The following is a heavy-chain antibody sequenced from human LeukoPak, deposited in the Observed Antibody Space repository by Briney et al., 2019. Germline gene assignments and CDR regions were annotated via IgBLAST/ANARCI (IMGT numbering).Heavy chain of an antibody. D-gene: IGHD5-24*01. CDR3: AKAKWLQSPFDY. CDR2: INWNSDAI. J-gene: IGHJ4*02. V-gene: IGHV3-9*01. CDR1: VFTFDDYA. Sequence: GRSLRLSCAASVFTFDDYAMHWVRQAPGKGLEWVSGINWNSDAIDYADSVRGRFTVSRDNSKNSLYLQMNSLRGEDTALYYCAKAKWLQSPFDYWGQGTLVTVSS.